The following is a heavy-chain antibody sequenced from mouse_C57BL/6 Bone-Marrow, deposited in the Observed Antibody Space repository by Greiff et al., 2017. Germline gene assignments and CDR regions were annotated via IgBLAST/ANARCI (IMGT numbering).Heavy chain of an antibody. CDR1: GFTFSDYG. J-gene: IGHJ1*03. Sequence: EVKVVESGGGLVKPGGSLKLSCAASGFTFSDYGMHWVRQAPEKGLEWVAYISSGSSTIYYADTVKGRFTISRDNAKNTLFLQMTSLRSEDTAMYYCASLDVWGTGTTVTVSS. V-gene: IGHV5-17*01. CDR3: ASLDV. CDR2: ISSGSSTI.